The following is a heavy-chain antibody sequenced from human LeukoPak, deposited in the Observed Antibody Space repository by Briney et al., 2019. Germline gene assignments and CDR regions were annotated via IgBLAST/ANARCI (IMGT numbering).Heavy chain of an antibody. CDR1: GCTLHNFTTHG. J-gene: IGHJ5*01. CDR3: AFTNRGYTHGWYHS. D-gene: IGHD5-12*01. Sequence: AAVTVPRQASGCTLHNFTTHGLGSVRPTPGPGLEWMYLINAYNHNPRYPQKLQDRVSMTTDTSTSTAYMELKSLRSDDTAIYYCAFTNRGYTHGWYHSWGQGALVTVST. CDR2: INAYNHNP. V-gene: IGHV1-18*04.